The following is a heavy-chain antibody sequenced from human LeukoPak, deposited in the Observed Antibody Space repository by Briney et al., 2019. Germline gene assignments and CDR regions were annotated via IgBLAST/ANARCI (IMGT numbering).Heavy chain of an antibody. CDR1: GFTFGDYI. J-gene: IGHJ4*02. V-gene: IGHV3-49*03. Sequence: GGSLRLSCTASGFTFGDYIMSWFRQAPGKGLEWVGFIRRKAYGGTTEYAASVKGRFTISRDDSKSIAYLQMNSLKTEDTALYYCTRPARISMIVGDLGYFHYWGQGTLVTVSS. CDR3: TRPARISMIVGDLGYFHY. D-gene: IGHD3-22*01. CDR2: IRRKAYGGTT.